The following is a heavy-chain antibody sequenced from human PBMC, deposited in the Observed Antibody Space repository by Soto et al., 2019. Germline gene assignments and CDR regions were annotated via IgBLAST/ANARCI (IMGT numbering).Heavy chain of an antibody. CDR3: ARSDGYSYTSPPFDY. J-gene: IGHJ4*02. CDR2: IYYSGST. CDR1: GGSVSSGSYY. Sequence: PSETLSLTCTVSGGSVSSGSYYWSWIRQPPGKGLEWIGYIYYSGSTNYNPSLKSRVTISVDTSKNQFSPKLSSVTAADTAVYYCARSDGYSYTSPPFDYWGQGTLVTVSS. V-gene: IGHV4-61*01. D-gene: IGHD5-18*01.